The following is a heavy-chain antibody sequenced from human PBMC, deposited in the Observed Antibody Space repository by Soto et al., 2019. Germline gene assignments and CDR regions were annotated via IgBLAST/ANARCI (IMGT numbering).Heavy chain of an antibody. D-gene: IGHD6-6*01. CDR2: ISGSGGST. CDR1: GFTFSSYA. CDR3: AKDTSYSSSSELVY. Sequence: EVQLLESGGGLVQPGGSLRLSCAASGFTFSSYAMSWVRQAPGKGLEWVSAISGSGGSTYYADSVKGRFTISRDNSKNTLYLQLNSLRAEDTAVYYCAKDTSYSSSSELVYWGQGTLVTVSS. J-gene: IGHJ4*02. V-gene: IGHV3-23*01.